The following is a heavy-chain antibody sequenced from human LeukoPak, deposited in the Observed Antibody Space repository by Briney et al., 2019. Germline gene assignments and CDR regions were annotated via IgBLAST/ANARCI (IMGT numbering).Heavy chain of an antibody. Sequence: GGSLRLSCAASGFTFSSSTMSWVRQAPEKGLEFVSGIYENGGTTYYADSVKGRFSISRDNSKNTLYLQMDSLRGEDTAVYYCAKDFRIGYSAHFDYWGQGALVTASS. J-gene: IGHJ4*02. CDR3: AKDFRIGYSAHFDY. V-gene: IGHV3-23*01. CDR2: IYENGGTT. D-gene: IGHD2-21*01. CDR1: GFTFSSST.